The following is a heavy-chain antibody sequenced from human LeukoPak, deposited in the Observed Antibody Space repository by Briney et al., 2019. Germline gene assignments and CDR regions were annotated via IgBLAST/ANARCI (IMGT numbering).Heavy chain of an antibody. V-gene: IGHV3-20*04. CDR3: ARAGRGYSYGNFDY. CDR2: INWNGGST. Sequence: GGSLRLSCAASGFTFDDYGMSWVRQAPGKGLEWVAGINWNGGSTGYADSVKGRFTISRDNAKNSPYLQMNSLRAEDTALYYCARAGRGYSYGNFDYWGQGTLVTVSS. J-gene: IGHJ4*02. CDR1: GFTFDDYG. D-gene: IGHD5-18*01.